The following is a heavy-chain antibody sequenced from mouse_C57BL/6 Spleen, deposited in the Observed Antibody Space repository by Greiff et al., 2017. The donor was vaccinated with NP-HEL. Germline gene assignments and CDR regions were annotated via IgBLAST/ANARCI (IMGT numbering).Heavy chain of an antibody. J-gene: IGHJ4*01. CDR1: GYTFTSYW. Sequence: QVQLQQPGAELVKPGASVKLSCKASGYTFTSYWMHWVKQRPGQGLEWIGMIHPNSGSTNYNEKFKSKATLTVDKSSSTAYMQLSSLTSEDSAVYYCARGDYYGSRDAMDYWGQGTSVTVSS. CDR2: IHPNSGST. CDR3: ARGDYYGSRDAMDY. D-gene: IGHD1-1*01. V-gene: IGHV1-64*01.